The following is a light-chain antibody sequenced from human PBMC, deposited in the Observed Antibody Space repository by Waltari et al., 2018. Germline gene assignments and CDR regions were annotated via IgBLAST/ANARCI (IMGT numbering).Light chain of an antibody. CDR1: SSNIGSNP. CDR2: CNN. V-gene: IGLV1-44*01. CDR3: AAWDDSLNGVV. Sequence: QSVLTQPPPASATHGQRVPISCSGSSSNIGSNPENWYQQLPGTAPKLLIYCNNQRPSGVPDRFSGSKSGTSASLAISGLQSEDEADYYCAAWDDSLNGVVFGGGTKLTVL. J-gene: IGLJ2*01.